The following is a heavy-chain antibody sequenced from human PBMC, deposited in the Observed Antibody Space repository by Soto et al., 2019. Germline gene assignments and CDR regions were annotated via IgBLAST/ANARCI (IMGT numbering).Heavy chain of an antibody. Sequence: GSLRLSCAASGFTFSNAWMSWVRQAPGKGLEWVGRIKSKTDGGTTDYAAPVKGRFTISRDDSKNMLYLQMNSLKTEDTAVYYCTTVRDYDTYYFDYWGQGTLVTVSS. CDR1: GFTFSNAW. J-gene: IGHJ4*02. CDR3: TTVRDYDTYYFDY. CDR2: IKSKTDGGTT. D-gene: IGHD3-16*01. V-gene: IGHV3-15*01.